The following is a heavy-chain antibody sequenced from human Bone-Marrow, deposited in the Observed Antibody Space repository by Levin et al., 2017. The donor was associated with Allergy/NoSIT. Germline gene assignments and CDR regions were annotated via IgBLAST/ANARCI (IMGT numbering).Heavy chain of an antibody. CDR1: GVSVSDSY. J-gene: IGHJ3*01. CDR2: ISYTGST. V-gene: IGHV4-59*02. CDR3: ARDLIPVDFAFDV. D-gene: IGHD3-3*01. Sequence: SQTLSLTCTVSGVSVSDSYWSWIRQAPGKGLEWIGYISYTGSTHFNPSLKSPGFISVDKSKNQLSLNLRFVTAADTAVYFCARDLIPVDFAFDVWGPGTMLTVSS.